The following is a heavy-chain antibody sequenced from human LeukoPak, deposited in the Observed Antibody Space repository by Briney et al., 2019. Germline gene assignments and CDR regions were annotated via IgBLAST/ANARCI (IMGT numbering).Heavy chain of an antibody. Sequence: GGPLRLSCAASGFTFSSYGMHWVRQAPGKGLEWVAFIRSDGSNKYYADSVKGRFTISRDNSKNTLYLQMNSLRAEDTAVYYCAKGVIVATIINWCDPWGQGTLDTVSS. CDR2: IRSDGSNK. J-gene: IGHJ5*02. D-gene: IGHD5-12*01. CDR3: AKGVIVATIINWCDP. V-gene: IGHV3-30*02. CDR1: GFTFSSYG.